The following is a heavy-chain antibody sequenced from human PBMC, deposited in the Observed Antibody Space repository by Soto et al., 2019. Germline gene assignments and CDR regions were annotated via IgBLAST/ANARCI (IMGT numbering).Heavy chain of an antibody. J-gene: IGHJ4*02. V-gene: IGHV4-39*02. CDR2: IYDSGST. Sequence: SETLRLPWTVSCDSIRNRGYDWGWSRQPPGTGLERIGSIYDSGSTSYNPPLTSRVTISIDISKNLFSLTLRSVTAADTALYFCARDRRSLYYDGSGLDYWGQGTLVTGSS. D-gene: IGHD3-16*01. CDR3: ARDRRSLYYDGSGLDY. CDR1: CDSIRNRGYD.